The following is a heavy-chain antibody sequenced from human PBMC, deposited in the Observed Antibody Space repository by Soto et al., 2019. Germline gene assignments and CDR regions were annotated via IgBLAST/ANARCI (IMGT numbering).Heavy chain of an antibody. CDR3: ARMDSSGFVPDY. D-gene: IGHD3-22*01. CDR1: GGSISSYY. J-gene: IGHJ4*02. CDR2: IYYSGST. Sequence: QVQLQESGPGLVKPSETLSLTCTVSGGSISSYYWSWIRQPPGKGLEWIGYIYYSGSTNYNPSLKSRXTIXVXRSKNQFSLRLSSVTAADTAVYYCARMDSSGFVPDYWGQGTLVTVSS. V-gene: IGHV4-59*08.